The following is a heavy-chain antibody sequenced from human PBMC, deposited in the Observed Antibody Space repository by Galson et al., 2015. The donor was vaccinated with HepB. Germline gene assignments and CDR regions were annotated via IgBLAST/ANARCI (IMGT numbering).Heavy chain of an antibody. CDR2: IYSGGST. D-gene: IGHD3-10*01. J-gene: IGHJ6*02. V-gene: IGHV3-53*04. CDR3: ARGPQPLLWFGEGVFDYYYGMDV. Sequence: SLRLSCAASGFTVSSNYMSWVRQAPGKGLEWVSVIYSGGSTYYADSVKGRFTISRHNSKNTLYLQMNSLRAEDTAVYYCARGPQPLLWFGEGVFDYYYGMDVWGQGTTVTVSS. CDR1: GFTVSSNY.